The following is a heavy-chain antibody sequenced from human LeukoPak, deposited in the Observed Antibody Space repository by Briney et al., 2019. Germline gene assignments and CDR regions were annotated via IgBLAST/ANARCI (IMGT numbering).Heavy chain of an antibody. Sequence: ASVKVSCKASGYTFTSYGISWVRQAPGQGLEWMGWISAYNGNTNYAQKLQGRVTMTTDTSTSTAYMELRSLRSDDTAVYYCARAPAYCGGDCYFDYWGQGTLVTVSS. CDR2: ISAYNGNT. D-gene: IGHD2-21*02. V-gene: IGHV1-18*01. J-gene: IGHJ4*02. CDR1: GYTFTSYG. CDR3: ARAPAYCGGDCYFDY.